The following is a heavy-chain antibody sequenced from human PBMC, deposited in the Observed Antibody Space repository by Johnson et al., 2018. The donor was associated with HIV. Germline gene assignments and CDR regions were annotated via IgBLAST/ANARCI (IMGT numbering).Heavy chain of an antibody. J-gene: IGHJ3*02. V-gene: IGHV3-74*02. CDR3: ARVGSSCGRDAFDI. CDR2: INSDGSST. D-gene: IGHD6-13*01. Sequence: VQLVESGGGLVQPGGSLRLSCAASGFTFSSYWMHWVRQAPGKGLVWVSRINSDGSSTRYADSVKGRFTISRDNAKNTLYLQMNSLRAEDTAVYYCARVGSSCGRDAFDIWGQGTIVTVSS. CDR1: GFTFSSYW.